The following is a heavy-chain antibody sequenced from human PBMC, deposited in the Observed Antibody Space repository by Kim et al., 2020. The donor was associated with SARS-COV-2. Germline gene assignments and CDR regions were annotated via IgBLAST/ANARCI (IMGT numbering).Heavy chain of an antibody. D-gene: IGHD2-21*01. Sequence: GVSLRLSCAASGFTVSSNYMSWVRQAPGKGLEWVSVIYSGGSTYYADSVKGRFTISRDNSKNTLYLQMNSLRAEDTAVYYCARVGVLILYGMDVWGQGTTVTVSS. CDR2: IYSGGST. CDR1: GFTVSSNY. V-gene: IGHV3-53*01. J-gene: IGHJ6*02. CDR3: ARVGVLILYGMDV.